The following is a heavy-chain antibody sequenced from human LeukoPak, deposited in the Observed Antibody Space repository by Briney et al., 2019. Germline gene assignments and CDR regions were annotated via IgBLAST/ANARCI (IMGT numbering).Heavy chain of an antibody. V-gene: IGHV4-34*01. D-gene: IGHD5-24*01. CDR2: INHSGST. CDR1: GGSFSGYY. J-gene: IGHJ5*02. CDR3: ARPPQRWLQSNWFDP. Sequence: SETLSLTCAVYGGSFSGYYWSWIRQPPGKGLEWIGEINHSGSTNYNPSLKSRVTISVDTSKNQFSLKLSSVTAADTAVYYCARPPQRWLQSNWFDPWGQGTLVTVCS.